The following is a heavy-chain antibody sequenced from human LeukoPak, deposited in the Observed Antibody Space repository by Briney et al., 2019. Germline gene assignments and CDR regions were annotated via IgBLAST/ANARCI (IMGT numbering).Heavy chain of an antibody. J-gene: IGHJ5*02. V-gene: IGHV1-2*02. CDR2: INPNSGGT. CDR1: GYTFTGYY. Sequence: ASVKVSCKASGYTFTGYYMYWVRQAPGQGLEWMGWINPNSGGTKYQGRVTMTRDTSISTAYMELSRLKSDDTAVYYCARGAKTHYYGSGSYRTGNWFDPWGQGTLVTVSS. CDR3: ARGAKTHYYGSGSYRTGNWFDP. D-gene: IGHD3-10*01.